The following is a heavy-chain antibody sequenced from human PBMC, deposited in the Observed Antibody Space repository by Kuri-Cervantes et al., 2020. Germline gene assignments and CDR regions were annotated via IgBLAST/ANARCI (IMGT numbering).Heavy chain of an antibody. J-gene: IGHJ3*02. D-gene: IGHD2-15*01. Sequence: GESLKISCAASGFTFSSYEMNWVRQAPGKGLEWVSYISSSGSTIYYADSVKGRFTISRDNAKNSPYLQMNSLRAEDTAVYYCARWPIVVVGAGTPEAFDIWGQGTMVTVSS. CDR2: ISSSGSTI. CDR3: ARWPIVVVGAGTPEAFDI. CDR1: GFTFSSYE. V-gene: IGHV3-48*03.